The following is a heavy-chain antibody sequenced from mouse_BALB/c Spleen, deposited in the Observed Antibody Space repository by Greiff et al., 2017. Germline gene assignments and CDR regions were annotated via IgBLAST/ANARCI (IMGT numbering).Heavy chain of an antibody. V-gene: IGHV1-18*01. D-gene: IGHD2-1*01. Sequence: VQLKQSGPELVKPGASVKIPCKASGYTFTDYNMDWVKQSHGKSLEWIGDINPNNGGTIYNQKFKGKATLTVDKSSSTAYMELRSLTSEDTAVYYCARGDGNYGYYAMDYWGQGTSVTVSS. CDR1: GYTFTDYN. CDR2: INPNNGGT. CDR3: ARGDGNYGYYAMDY. J-gene: IGHJ4*01.